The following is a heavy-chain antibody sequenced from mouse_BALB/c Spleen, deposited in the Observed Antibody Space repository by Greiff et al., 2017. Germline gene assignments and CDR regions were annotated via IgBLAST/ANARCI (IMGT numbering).Heavy chain of an antibody. V-gene: IGHV5-6-3*01. Sequence: EVQLVESGGGLVQPGGSLKLSCAASGFTFSSYGMSWVRQTPDKRLELVATINSNGGSTYYPDSVKGRFTISRDNAKNTLYLQMSSLKSEDTAMYYCAMYGNYDWFAYWGQGTLVTVSA. CDR1: GFTFSSYG. CDR2: INSNGGST. J-gene: IGHJ3*01. D-gene: IGHD2-10*02. CDR3: AMYGNYDWFAY.